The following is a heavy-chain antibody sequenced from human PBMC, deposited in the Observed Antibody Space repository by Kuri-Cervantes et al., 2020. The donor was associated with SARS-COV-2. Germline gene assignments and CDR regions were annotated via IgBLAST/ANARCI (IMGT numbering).Heavy chain of an antibody. J-gene: IGHJ5*02. V-gene: IGHV1-46*01. CDR1: GYTFTSYY. CDR2: INPSGGST. D-gene: IGHD4-17*01. Sequence: ASVKVSCKASGYTFTSYYMHWVRQAPGQGLEWMGIINPSGGSTSYAQKFQGRVTMTRDTSTSTVYMELRSLRSDDTAVYYCAKYDYGDSNWFDPWGQGTLVTVSS. CDR3: AKYDYGDSNWFDP.